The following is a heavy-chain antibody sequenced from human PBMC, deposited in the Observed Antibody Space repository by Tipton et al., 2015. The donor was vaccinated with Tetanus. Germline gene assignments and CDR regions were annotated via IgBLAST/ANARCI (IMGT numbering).Heavy chain of an antibody. Sequence: EASTFTFTNYWMSWVRQAPGKGLEWVANIKQDGSEKYYVDSVKGRFTISRDNAKNSLYLQMNSLRVEDAAVYYCARTRELGDAFDIWGQGTMVTVSS. J-gene: IGHJ3*02. CDR2: IKQDGSEK. CDR3: ARTRELGDAFDI. V-gene: IGHV3-7*03. D-gene: IGHD1-26*01. CDR1: TFTFTNYW.